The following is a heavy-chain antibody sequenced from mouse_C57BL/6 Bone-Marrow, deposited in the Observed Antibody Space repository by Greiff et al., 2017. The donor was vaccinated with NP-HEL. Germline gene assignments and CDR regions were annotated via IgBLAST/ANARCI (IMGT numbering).Heavy chain of an antibody. D-gene: IGHD2-4*01. V-gene: IGHV5-17*01. Sequence: EVQLVESGGGLVKPGGSLKLSCAASGFTFRDYGMHWVRQAPEKGLAWVACISSGSSTIYYADTVKGRFTISRDNAKNTLFLQMTSLRSEDTAMYYCARPYYDYFFAYWGQGTLVTVSA. CDR3: ARPYYDYFFAY. CDR1: GFTFRDYG. J-gene: IGHJ3*01. CDR2: ISSGSSTI.